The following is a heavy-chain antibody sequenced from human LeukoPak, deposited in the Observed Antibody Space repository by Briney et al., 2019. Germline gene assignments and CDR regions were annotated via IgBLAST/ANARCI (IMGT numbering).Heavy chain of an antibody. V-gene: IGHV3-23*01. D-gene: IGHD3-10*01. CDR2: ISGSGGST. J-gene: IGHJ6*02. CDR3: AKDTSYYYGSGRNYYYGMDV. CDR1: GFTFSSYA. Sequence: PGGSLRLSCAASGFTFSSYAMYWVRQAPGKGLEWVSAISGSGGSTYYADSVKGRFTISRDNSKNTLYLQMNSLRAEDTAVYYCAKDTSYYYGSGRNYYYGMDVWGQGTTVTVSS.